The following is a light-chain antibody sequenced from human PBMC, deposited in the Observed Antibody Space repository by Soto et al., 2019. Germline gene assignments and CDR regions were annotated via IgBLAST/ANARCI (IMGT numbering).Light chain of an antibody. J-gene: IGKJ2*01. V-gene: IGKV3-15*01. CDR2: GAS. CDR1: QSVGNN. Sequence: EILMTQSPATLSVSPGGRVTLSYRASQSVGNNLAWYQQKPGQAPRLLIYGASTRATGIPARFSGSGSGTEFTLTISSLNSEDFSVYYCQQHNDWPYTFGQGTKLEIE. CDR3: QQHNDWPYT.